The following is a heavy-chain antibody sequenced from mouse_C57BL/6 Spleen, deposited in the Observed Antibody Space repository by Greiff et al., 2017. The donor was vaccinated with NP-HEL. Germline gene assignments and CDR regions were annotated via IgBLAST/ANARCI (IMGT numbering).Heavy chain of an antibody. D-gene: IGHD2-5*01. CDR1: GYTFTNYW. J-gene: IGHJ2*01. V-gene: IGHV1-63*01. CDR2: IYPGGGYT. CDR3: ARCYSNYFDY. Sequence: VKLMESGAELVRPGTSVKMSCKASGYTFTNYWIGWAKQRPGHGLEWIGDIYPGGGYTNYNEKFKGKATLTADKSSSTAYMQFSSLTSEDSAIYYCARCYSNYFDYWGQGTTLTVSS.